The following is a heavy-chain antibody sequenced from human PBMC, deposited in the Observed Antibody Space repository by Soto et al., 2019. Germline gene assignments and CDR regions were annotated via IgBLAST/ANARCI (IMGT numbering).Heavy chain of an antibody. CDR3: ALRNGYSYGSYFDY. CDR1: GGSISSGDYY. V-gene: IGHV4-30-4*01. J-gene: IGHJ4*02. CDR2: IYYSGST. Sequence: SETLSLTCTVSGGSISSGDYYWSWIRQPPGKGLEWIGYIYYSGSTYYNPSLKSRVTISVDTSKNQFSLKLSSVTAADTAMYYCALRNGYSYGSYFDYWGQGTLVTVSS. D-gene: IGHD5-18*01.